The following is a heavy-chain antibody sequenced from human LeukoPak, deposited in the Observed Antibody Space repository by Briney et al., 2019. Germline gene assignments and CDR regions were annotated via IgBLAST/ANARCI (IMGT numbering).Heavy chain of an antibody. CDR3: AREKYSGSYPY. V-gene: IGHV3-74*01. Sequence: GGSLRLSCAASGFTFSSYWMHWVRQAPGKGLVWVSRINSDGSSTSYADSVKGRFTISRDNAKNTLYLQMNSLRAEDTAVYYCAREKYSGSYPYWGQGTLVTVSS. CDR1: GFTFSSYW. D-gene: IGHD1-26*01. J-gene: IGHJ4*02. CDR2: INSDGSST.